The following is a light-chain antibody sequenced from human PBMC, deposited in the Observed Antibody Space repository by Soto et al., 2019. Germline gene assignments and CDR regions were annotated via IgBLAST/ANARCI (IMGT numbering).Light chain of an antibody. CDR2: GAS. CDR1: QSVSNNY. J-gene: IGKJ1*01. CDR3: QQYGSSGT. Sequence: EIVLTQSPGTLSLSPGERATLSCGASQSVSNNYLAWYQQKPGQAPRLLIYGASNRATGIPDRFSGSGSGTDFTLTISRLEPEDFAVYYCQQYGSSGTFGQGPKVDIK. V-gene: IGKV3-20*01.